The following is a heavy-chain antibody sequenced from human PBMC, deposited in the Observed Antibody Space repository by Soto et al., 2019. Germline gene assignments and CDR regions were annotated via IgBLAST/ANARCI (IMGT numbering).Heavy chain of an antibody. CDR1: GLSFSTYN. CDR2: IDASSTHI. Sequence: GGSLRLSCAASGLSFSTYNMNWVRQAPGKGLEWVSSIDASSTHIYYADSVKGRFTISRDNGKSSLYLQMDRLRAEDTALYYCVRQQYDFLVDPWGQGTLVTVSS. CDR3: VRQQYDFLVDP. J-gene: IGHJ5*02. V-gene: IGHV3-21*01. D-gene: IGHD3-16*01.